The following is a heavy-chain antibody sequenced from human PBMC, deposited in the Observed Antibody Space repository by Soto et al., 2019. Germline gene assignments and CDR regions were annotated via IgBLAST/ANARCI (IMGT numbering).Heavy chain of an antibody. D-gene: IGHD1-26*01. J-gene: IGHJ6*02. V-gene: IGHV2-5*02. CDR2: IYWDDDE. CDR1: GFSLNTGGVG. CDR3: VRNWRYYRGDSYYGMDA. Sequence: ITLKESGPTLVKPTQTLTLTCTFSGFSLNTGGVGVGWVRQPRGKAMEWLALIYWDDDERYRPSLRSRLNITKDSITNQVVLTMTNMDPEDTARYYCVRNWRYYRGDSYYGMDAWGRGTTVTVSS.